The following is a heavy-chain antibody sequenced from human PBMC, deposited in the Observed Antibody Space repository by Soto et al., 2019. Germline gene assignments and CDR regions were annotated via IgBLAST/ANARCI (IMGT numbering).Heavy chain of an antibody. CDR2: ISSSGSTI. D-gene: IGHD3-10*01. CDR1: GFTFISYE. J-gene: IGHJ5*02. V-gene: IGHV3-48*03. CDR3: ARLRAPGFDP. Sequence: GGSLRLSCAASGFTFISYEMNWGRQAPGKGLEWVSYISSSGSTIYYADSVKGRFTISRDNAKNSLYLQMNSLRAEDTAVYYCARLRAPGFDPWGQGTLVTVSS.